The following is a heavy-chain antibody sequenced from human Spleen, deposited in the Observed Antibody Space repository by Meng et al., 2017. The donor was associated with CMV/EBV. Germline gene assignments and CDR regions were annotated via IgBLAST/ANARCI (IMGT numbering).Heavy chain of an antibody. Sequence: GESLKISCQASGYSFTTFWIGWVRQVPGKGLEWMGITYPGDSDTRFSPSFQGQVSISADRSITTAYLYWSSLKTSDTAMYYSARGIAAVGTAYYFDYWGQGTLVTVSS. CDR2: TYPGDSDT. V-gene: IGHV5-51*06. CDR3: ARGIAAVGTAYYFDY. D-gene: IGHD6-13*01. CDR1: GYSFTTFW. J-gene: IGHJ4*02.